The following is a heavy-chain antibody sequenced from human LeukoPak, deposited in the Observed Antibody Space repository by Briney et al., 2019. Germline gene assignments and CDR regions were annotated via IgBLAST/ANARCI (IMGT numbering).Heavy chain of an antibody. CDR1: GFTFSTYT. CDR2: ISSGSSDI. Sequence: GGSLRLSCAASGFTFSTYTINWVRQAPGKGLEWVSSISSGSSDIYYADSVKGRFTISRDDAKNSLYLHMNSLTADDTAVYYCARDYHGDYSFDYWGQGTLVTVSS. J-gene: IGHJ4*02. CDR3: ARDYHGDYSFDY. V-gene: IGHV3-21*01. D-gene: IGHD4-17*01.